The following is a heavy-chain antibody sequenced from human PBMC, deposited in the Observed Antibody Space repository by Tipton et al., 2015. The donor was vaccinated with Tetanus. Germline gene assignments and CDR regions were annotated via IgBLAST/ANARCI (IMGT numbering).Heavy chain of an antibody. V-gene: IGHV4-59*08. CDR2: IDYSGNT. D-gene: IGHD5-18*01. CDR3: ARGPLDTARHFDF. CDR1: GGPISTYY. Sequence: TLSLTCSVSGGPISTYYWSWIRQPPGKGLEWIGYIDYSGNTNYNPSLKSRVTISVDTSKKQFSLKLRSVTAADTAMYYCARGPLDTARHFDFWGQGTLVTVST. J-gene: IGHJ4*02.